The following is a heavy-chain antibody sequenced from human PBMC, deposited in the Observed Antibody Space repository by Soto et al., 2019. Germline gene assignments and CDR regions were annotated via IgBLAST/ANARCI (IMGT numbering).Heavy chain of an antibody. CDR1: GYTFTSYG. Sequence: VASVKVSCKASGYTFTSYGISWVRQAPGQGLEWMGWISAYNGNTNYAQKLQGRVTMTTDTSTSTAYMELRSLRSDDTAVYYCARDQGGYYDENAFDIWGQGTMVTVSS. CDR2: ISAYNGNT. CDR3: ARDQGGYYDENAFDI. V-gene: IGHV1-18*04. D-gene: IGHD3-10*01. J-gene: IGHJ3*02.